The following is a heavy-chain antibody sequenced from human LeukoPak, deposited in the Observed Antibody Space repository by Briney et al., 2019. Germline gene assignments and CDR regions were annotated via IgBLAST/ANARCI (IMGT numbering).Heavy chain of an antibody. V-gene: IGHV4-34*01. CDR3: AKDPLAVAGTSRYYYYYYMDV. CDR2: INHSGST. J-gene: IGHJ6*03. Sequence: SETLSLTCAVYGGSFSGYYWSWIRQPPGKGLEWIGEINHSGSTNYNPSLKSRVTISVDTSKNQFSLKLSSVTAADTAVYYCAKDPLAVAGTSRYYYYYYMDVWGKGTTVTISS. D-gene: IGHD6-19*01. CDR1: GGSFSGYY.